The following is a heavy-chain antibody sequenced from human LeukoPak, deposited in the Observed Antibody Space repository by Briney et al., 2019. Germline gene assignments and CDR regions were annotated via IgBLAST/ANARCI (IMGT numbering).Heavy chain of an antibody. V-gene: IGHV3-21*01. J-gene: IGHJ4*02. CDR3: ASNDYRDEGIDS. D-gene: IGHD4-17*01. CDR2: ISYSGPHM. Sequence: GGSLRLSCAASGFAFSRYSMNWVRQVPGKGLEWVSSISYSGPHMFYADSVRGRFTISRDNAENSLFLQMNSLRAEDTAVYFCASNDYRDEGIDSWGQGTLVTVSS. CDR1: GFAFSRYS.